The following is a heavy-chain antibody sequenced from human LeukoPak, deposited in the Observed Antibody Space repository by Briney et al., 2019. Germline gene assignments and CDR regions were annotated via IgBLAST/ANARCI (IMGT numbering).Heavy chain of an antibody. CDR2: FSSSISYI. V-gene: IGHV3-21*01. CDR1: GFTFSSYS. CDR3: ARSGRDGCNWDAFDI. D-gene: IGHD5-24*01. Sequence: GGSLRLSCAASGFTFSSYSMNWVRQAPGKGLEWVSSFSSSISYIYYADSVKGRFTIPRDNAKNSLHLQMNSLRAEDTAVYYCARSGRDGCNWDAFDIWGQGTMVTISS. J-gene: IGHJ3*02.